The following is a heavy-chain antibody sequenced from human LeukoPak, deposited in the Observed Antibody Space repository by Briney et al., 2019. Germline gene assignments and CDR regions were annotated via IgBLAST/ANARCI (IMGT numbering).Heavy chain of an antibody. CDR2: IYYSGST. V-gene: IGHV4-59*12. Sequence: SETLSLTCTVSGGSISSYYWSWIRQPPGKGLEWIGYIYYSGSTNYNPSLKSRVTISVDTSKNQFSLKLSSVTAADTAVYYCARDKLMVYVDYWGQGTLVTVSS. D-gene: IGHD2-8*01. CDR3: ARDKLMVYVDY. CDR1: GGSISSYY. J-gene: IGHJ4*02.